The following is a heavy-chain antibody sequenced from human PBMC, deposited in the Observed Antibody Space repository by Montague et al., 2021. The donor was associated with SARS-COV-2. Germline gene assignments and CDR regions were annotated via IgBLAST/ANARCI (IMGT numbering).Heavy chain of an antibody. V-gene: IGHV4-59*08. CDR1: GVSVTDYY. CDR3: VRHPHHDGLNGPPDF. Sequence: SETLSLTCTVSGVSVTDYYWSWIRQPPGTGLEWVGDVLYNKGTNFNPSLKSRVAISVDTSKNQFSLRLTSVTAADTAFYDCVRHPHHDGLNGPPDFWGQGTLVTVSS. D-gene: IGHD3-9*01. J-gene: IGHJ4*02. CDR2: VLYNKGT.